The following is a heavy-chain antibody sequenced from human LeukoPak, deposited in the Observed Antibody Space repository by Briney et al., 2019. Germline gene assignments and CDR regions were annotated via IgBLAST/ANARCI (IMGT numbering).Heavy chain of an antibody. D-gene: IGHD5-18*01. CDR3: ARDTTAMGYFDY. CDR2: INPSGGST. Sequence: ASVKVSCKASGYTFTGYYMHWVRQAPGQGLEWMGIINPSGGSTSYAQKFQGRVTMTRDTSTSTVYMELSSPRSEDTAVYYCARDTTAMGYFDYWGQGTLVTVSS. CDR1: GYTFTGYY. V-gene: IGHV1-46*01. J-gene: IGHJ4*02.